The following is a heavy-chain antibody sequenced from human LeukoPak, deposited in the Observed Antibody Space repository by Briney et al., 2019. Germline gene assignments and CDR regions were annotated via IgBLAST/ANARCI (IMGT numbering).Heavy chain of an antibody. CDR2: ISGSGGST. Sequence: GGSLRLSCAASGFTFSSYAMSSVRQAPGKGLEWVSAISGSGGSTYYADSVKGRFTISRDNSKNTLYLQMNSLRAEDTAVYYCATSEEYCSGGSCYTYDYWGQGTLVTVSS. CDR3: ATSEEYCSGGSCYTYDY. D-gene: IGHD2-15*01. V-gene: IGHV3-23*01. J-gene: IGHJ4*02. CDR1: GFTFSSYA.